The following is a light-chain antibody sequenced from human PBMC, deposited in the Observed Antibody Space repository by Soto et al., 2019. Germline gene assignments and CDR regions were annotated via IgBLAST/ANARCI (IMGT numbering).Light chain of an antibody. V-gene: IGKV3-20*01. CDR2: GTS. CDR3: QQYGNSRT. J-gene: IGKJ1*01. Sequence: EIMLSQSPGTLSLSTGERATLSCRASQSVSSSYLAWYQQKPGQAPRLLIYGTSSRATGIPDRFSGSGSGTDFSLTISRLEPEDFAVYYCQQYGNSRTFGQGTKVDIK. CDR1: QSVSSSY.